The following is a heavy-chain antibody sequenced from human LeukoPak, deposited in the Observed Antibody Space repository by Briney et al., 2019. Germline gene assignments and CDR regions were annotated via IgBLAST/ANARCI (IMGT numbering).Heavy chain of an antibody. J-gene: IGHJ4*02. CDR1: GFTFSSYS. D-gene: IGHD2-2*01. V-gene: IGHV3-21*01. Sequence: GGSLRLSCAASGFTFSSYSMNWVRQAPGKGLEWVSSISSSSSYIYYADSVKGRFTISRDNAKNSLYLQMNSLRAEDTAVYYCARDCSSTSCTPPNLNFDYWGQGTLVTVSS. CDR2: ISSSSSYI. CDR3: ARDCSSTSCTPPNLNFDY.